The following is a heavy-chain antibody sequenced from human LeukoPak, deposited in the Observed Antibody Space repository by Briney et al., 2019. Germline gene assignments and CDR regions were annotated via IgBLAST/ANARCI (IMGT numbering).Heavy chain of an antibody. CDR1: GFTFSSYA. CDR2: ISYDGSNK. CDR3: AGDPGYYDSSGYPDY. Sequence: GGSLRLSCAASGFTFSSYAMHWVRQAPGKGLEWVAVISYDGSNKYYADSVKGRFTISRDNSKNTLYLQMNSLRAEDTAVYYCAGDPGYYDSSGYPDYWGQGTLVTVSS. V-gene: IGHV3-30*01. D-gene: IGHD3-22*01. J-gene: IGHJ4*02.